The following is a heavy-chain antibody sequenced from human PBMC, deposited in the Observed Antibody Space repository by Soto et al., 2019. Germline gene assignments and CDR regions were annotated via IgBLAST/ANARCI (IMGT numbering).Heavy chain of an antibody. CDR2: IYPGDSDT. V-gene: IGHV5-51*01. CDR3: ARQVEYSSSSLDEGNVGTAPLFDY. J-gene: IGHJ4*02. CDR1: GYSFTSYW. Sequence: GESLKISCKGSGYSFTSYWIGWVRQMPGKGLEWMGIIYPGDSDTRYSPSFQGQVTISADKSISTAYLQWSSLKASDTAMYYCARQVEYSSSSLDEGNVGTAPLFDYWGQGTLVTVSS. D-gene: IGHD6-6*01.